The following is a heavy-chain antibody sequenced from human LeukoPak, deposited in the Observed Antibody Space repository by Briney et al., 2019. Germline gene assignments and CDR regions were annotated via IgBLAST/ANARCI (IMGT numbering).Heavy chain of an antibody. Sequence: SETLSLTCSVSGGYISSSSYYWACIRQPPGKGLEWIGSVYSSGSTYSNPSLKSRVTISVDTSKNQFSLKLTSVTAADTSVYFCARLSCSSTTCYFPDAFDIWGQGTMVTVPS. CDR2: VYSSGST. CDR1: GGYISSSSYY. D-gene: IGHD2-2*01. J-gene: IGHJ3*02. CDR3: ARLSCSSTTCYFPDAFDI. V-gene: IGHV4-39*01.